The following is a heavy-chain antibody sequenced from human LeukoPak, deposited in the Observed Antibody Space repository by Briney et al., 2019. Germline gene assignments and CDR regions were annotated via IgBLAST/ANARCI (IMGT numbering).Heavy chain of an antibody. CDR2: ISSSSSYI. CDR3: ARATMITFGGVIVRPFDY. V-gene: IGHV3-21*01. Sequence: AGGSLRLACAASGFTFSSYSMNWVRQAPGKGLEWVSSISSSSSYIYYADSVKGRFTISRDNAKNSLYLQMNNLRAEDTAVYYCARATMITFGGVIVRPFDYWGQGTLVTVSS. D-gene: IGHD3-16*01. J-gene: IGHJ4*02. CDR1: GFTFSSYS.